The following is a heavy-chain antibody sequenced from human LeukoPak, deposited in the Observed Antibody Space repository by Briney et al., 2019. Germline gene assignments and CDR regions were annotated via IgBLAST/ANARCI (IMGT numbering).Heavy chain of an antibody. CDR1: GFTFSSYS. CDR2: ISSSSSYI. Sequence: PGGSLRLSCAASGFTFSSYSMNWVRQAPGKGLEWVSSISSSSSYIYYADSVKGRFTISRDNAKDSLYLQMNSLRAEDTAVYYCARDYAPLEEQQLVLDYWGQGTLVTVSS. D-gene: IGHD6-13*01. V-gene: IGHV3-21*01. J-gene: IGHJ4*02. CDR3: ARDYAPLEEQQLVLDY.